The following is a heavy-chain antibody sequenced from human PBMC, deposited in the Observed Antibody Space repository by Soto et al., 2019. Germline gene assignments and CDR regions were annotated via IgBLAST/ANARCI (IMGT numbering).Heavy chain of an antibody. D-gene: IGHD2-2*01. CDR2: INHSGST. Sequence: SETLSLTCAVYGGSFSGYYWSWIRQPPGKGLEWIGEINHSGSTNYNPSLKSRVTISVDTSKNQFSLKLSSVTAADTAVYYCARERAYCSSTGCYPYYYYYYMDVWGQGTTVTVSS. V-gene: IGHV4-34*01. CDR1: GGSFSGYY. J-gene: IGHJ6*03. CDR3: ARERAYCSSTGCYPYYYYYYMDV.